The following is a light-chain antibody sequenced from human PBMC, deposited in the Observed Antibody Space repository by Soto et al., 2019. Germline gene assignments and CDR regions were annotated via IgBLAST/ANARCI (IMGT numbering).Light chain of an antibody. J-gene: IGKJ1*01. CDR3: QQYGSAPT. Sequence: EIVLTQSPGTLSLSPGERATLSCRASQSVSSSYLAWYQQKTGQAPRLLIYGASSRATGIPDRFSGSGSGTDFTLTLSRLEPEDFAVYYCQQYGSAPTFGQGTKVEIK. CDR1: QSVSSSY. V-gene: IGKV3-20*01. CDR2: GAS.